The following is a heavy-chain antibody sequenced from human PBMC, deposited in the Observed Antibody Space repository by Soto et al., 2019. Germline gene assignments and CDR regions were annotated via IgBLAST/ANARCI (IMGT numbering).Heavy chain of an antibody. CDR2: VNPNNGDT. Sequence: QVQLVQSGAELKKPGASVKVSCKASGYTFSNYDMNWVRQATGQGPEWIGWVNPNNGDTGYAQKFQGRVTLTTDISTTTAYMERTSLRAEDTAIYYCAKVAREGSAIDFDYWGQGTLFTVSS. CDR3: AKVAREGSAIDFDY. J-gene: IGHJ4*02. V-gene: IGHV1-8*01. D-gene: IGHD3-10*01. CDR1: GYTFSNYD.